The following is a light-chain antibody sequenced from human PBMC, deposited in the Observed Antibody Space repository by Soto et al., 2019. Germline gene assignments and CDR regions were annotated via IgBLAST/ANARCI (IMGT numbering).Light chain of an antibody. CDR3: RQALQAPWR. V-gene: IGKV2-28*01. CDR2: LGS. CDR1: QSLLHSNGYNY. J-gene: IGKJ1*01. Sequence: DIVMTQSPLSLPVTPGEPASISCRSSQSLLHSNGYNYLAWYLQKPGQSPQLLIYLGSNRASGVPARFSGSGSGTDFTLKISRVEAGDVGGYYCRQALQAPWRFGQGTKVEIK.